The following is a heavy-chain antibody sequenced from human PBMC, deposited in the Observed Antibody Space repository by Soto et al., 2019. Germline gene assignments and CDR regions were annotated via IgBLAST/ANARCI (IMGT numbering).Heavy chain of an antibody. V-gene: IGHV4-59*01. CDR3: AREGNLGRWLQPLDY. Sequence: SETLSLTCTVSGGSMSSYYWSWIRQPPGKGLEWIGYIYYSGSTIYNPSLKSRVTISVDTSKNQFSLKLSSVTAADTAVYYCAREGNLGRWLQPLDYWGQGTLVTVSS. J-gene: IGHJ4*02. CDR1: GGSMSSYY. D-gene: IGHD5-12*01. CDR2: IYYSGST.